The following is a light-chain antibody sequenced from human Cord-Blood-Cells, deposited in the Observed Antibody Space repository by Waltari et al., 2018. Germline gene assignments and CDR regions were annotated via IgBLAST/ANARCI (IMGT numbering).Light chain of an antibody. CDR1: QSISSY. CDR2: AAC. Sequence: DIQMTQSPSSLSASVGDRVTITCRASQSISSYLNWYQQKPGKAPKLLIYAACSLQSGVPSRFSGSGAGTDSTLTSSSLQPEDFATYYCQQSYSTPLTFGGGTKVEIK. V-gene: IGKV1-39*01. CDR3: QQSYSTPLT. J-gene: IGKJ4*01.